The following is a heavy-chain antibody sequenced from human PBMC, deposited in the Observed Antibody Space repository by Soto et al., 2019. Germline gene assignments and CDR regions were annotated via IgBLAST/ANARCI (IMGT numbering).Heavy chain of an antibody. CDR1: GYTFTSYG. D-gene: IGHD3-9*01. CDR2: ISAYNGNT. V-gene: IGHV1-18*01. J-gene: IGHJ3*02. CDR3: ARDRESYYDTSDPIGAFDI. Sequence: ATVKVSCKASGYTFTSYGISWVRQAPGQGLEWMGWISAYNGNTNYAQKLQGRVTMTTDTSTSTAYIELRSLRSDDTALYYSARDRESYYDTSDPIGAFDIWGQGTMVTVSS.